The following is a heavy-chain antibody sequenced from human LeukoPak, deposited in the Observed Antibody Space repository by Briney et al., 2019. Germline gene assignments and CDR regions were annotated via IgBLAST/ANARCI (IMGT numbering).Heavy chain of an antibody. Sequence: HPGGSLRLSRAAAIFTFSGYATSSARQAPGKGLQWVSAISGSGGGTYYADSVKGRFTISRDNSKNTLFLQMNSLRAEDTAVYYCAKELDSSGYFDYWGQGTLVTVSS. CDR2: ISGSGGGT. J-gene: IGHJ4*02. CDR3: AKELDSSGYFDY. CDR1: IFTFSGYA. V-gene: IGHV3-23*01. D-gene: IGHD3-22*01.